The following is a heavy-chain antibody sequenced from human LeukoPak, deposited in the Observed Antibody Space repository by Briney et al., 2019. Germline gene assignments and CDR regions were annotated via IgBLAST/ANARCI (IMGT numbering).Heavy chain of an antibody. CDR1: GGSISSGSYY. CDR3: ARGSGSPADFDY. CDR2: IYTSGST. D-gene: IGHD1-26*01. V-gene: IGHV4-61*02. J-gene: IGHJ4*02. Sequence: NPSETLSLTCTVSGGSISSGSYYWSWIRQPAGKGLEWIGRIYTSGSTNYNPSLKSRATISVDTSKNQFSLKLSCVTAADTAVYYCARGSGSPADFDYWGQGTLVTVSS.